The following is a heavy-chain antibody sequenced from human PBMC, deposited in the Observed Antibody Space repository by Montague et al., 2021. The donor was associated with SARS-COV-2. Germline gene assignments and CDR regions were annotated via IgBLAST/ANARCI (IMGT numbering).Heavy chain of an antibody. Sequence: SETRSLTCAVYGGSFSGYYWSWIRQPPGKGLEWIGEINHSGSTNYNPSLKSRVTISVDTSKNQFSLKLSPVTAADTAVYGCARVRYYGAGTSLGMDVWGQGTTVTVSS. D-gene: IGHD3-10*01. V-gene: IGHV4-34*01. J-gene: IGHJ6*02. CDR2: INHSGST. CDR1: GGSFSGYY. CDR3: ARVRYYGAGTSLGMDV.